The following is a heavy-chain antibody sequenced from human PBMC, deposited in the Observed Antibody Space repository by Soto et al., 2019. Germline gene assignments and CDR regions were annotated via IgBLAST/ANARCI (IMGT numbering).Heavy chain of an antibody. CDR1: GFTFSSYS. Sequence: GGSLRLSCAASGFTFSSYSMNWVRQAPGKGLEWVSSISSSSSYIYYADSVKGRFTISRDNAKNSLYLQMNSLRAEDTAVYYCARSEEVHVRLGYYYYGMDVWGQGTTVTVSS. CDR2: ISSSSSYI. V-gene: IGHV3-21*03. D-gene: IGHD5-12*01. CDR3: ARSEEVHVRLGYYYYGMDV. J-gene: IGHJ6*02.